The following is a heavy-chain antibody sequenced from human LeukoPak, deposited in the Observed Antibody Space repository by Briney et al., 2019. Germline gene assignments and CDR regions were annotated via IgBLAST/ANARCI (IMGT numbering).Heavy chain of an antibody. CDR2: FYYSGST. J-gene: IGHJ6*02. CDR3: ARSVPREGSPQTPYYYYYGMDV. Sequence: SETLSLTCAVYGGSFSGYYWSWIRQPPGKGLEWIGYFYYSGSTNYNPSLKSRVTISVDTSKNQFSLKLSSVTAADTAVYYCARSVPREGSPQTPYYYYYGMDVWGQGTTVTVSS. CDR1: GGSFSGYY. V-gene: IGHV4-59*01.